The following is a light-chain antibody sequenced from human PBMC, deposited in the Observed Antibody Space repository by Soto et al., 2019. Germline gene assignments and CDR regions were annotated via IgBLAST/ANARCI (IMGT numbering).Light chain of an antibody. CDR1: QSVSSK. Sequence: EIVMTQSPATLSVSPGERATLSCRASQSVSSKLAWYQQKPGQAPRLLIYAASTRATGIPARFSGSRSRTEFTLTITSLQSEDFAFYYCQQYSNWPPYTFGQGTKLEIK. CDR2: AAS. CDR3: QQYSNWPPYT. J-gene: IGKJ2*01. V-gene: IGKV3-15*01.